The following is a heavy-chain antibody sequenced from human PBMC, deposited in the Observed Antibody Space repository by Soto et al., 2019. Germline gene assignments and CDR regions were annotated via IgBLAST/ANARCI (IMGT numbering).Heavy chain of an antibody. V-gene: IGHV4-31*03. CDR1: GGSISSGGYY. Sequence: SETLSLTCTVSGGSISSGGYYWSWIRQHPGKGLEWIGYIYYSGSTYYNPSLKSRVTISVDTSKNQFSLKLSSVTAADTAVYYCARDAGYYGDYGNWFDPWGQGTLVTVSS. D-gene: IGHD4-17*01. CDR3: ARDAGYYGDYGNWFDP. J-gene: IGHJ5*02. CDR2: IYYSGST.